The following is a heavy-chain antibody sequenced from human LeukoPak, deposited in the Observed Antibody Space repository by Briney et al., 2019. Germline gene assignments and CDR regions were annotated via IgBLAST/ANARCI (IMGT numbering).Heavy chain of an antibody. Sequence: PSETLSLTCAVYGGSFSGYYWSWIRQPPGKGLEWIGEIYHSGSTNYNPSLKSRVTISVDKSKNQFSLKLSSVTAADTPVYYCARVDGDYYGSGSYYKYWGQGTLVTVSS. CDR2: IYHSGST. J-gene: IGHJ4*02. CDR1: GGSFSGYY. CDR3: ARVDGDYYGSGSYYKY. D-gene: IGHD3-10*01. V-gene: IGHV4-34*01.